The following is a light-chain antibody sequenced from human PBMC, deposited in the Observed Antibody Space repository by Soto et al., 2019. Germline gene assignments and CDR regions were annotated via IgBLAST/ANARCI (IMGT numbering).Light chain of an antibody. V-gene: IGKV3-15*01. Sequence: EIVMTQSPATLSVSPGERATLSCRASQSVGRNLAWYQQKPGQAPRLLIYGASTRATGIPARFSGSGSGTEFTLTISSLQSEDFASYSCQQDNHWPPLTFGGGTKVEIK. CDR3: QQDNHWPPLT. CDR1: QSVGRN. J-gene: IGKJ4*01. CDR2: GAS.